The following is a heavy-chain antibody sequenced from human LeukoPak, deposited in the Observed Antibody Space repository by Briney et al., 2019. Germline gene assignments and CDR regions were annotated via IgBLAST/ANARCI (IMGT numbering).Heavy chain of an antibody. Sequence: ASVKVSCKASGYTFTSYTMNWVRQAPGQGLEWMGWINTNTGNPTYAQGFTGRFVFSLDTSVSTAYLQISSLKAEDTAVYYCARVHTIRGWYGFFYYWGQGTLVTVSS. J-gene: IGHJ4*02. V-gene: IGHV7-4-1*02. CDR1: GYTFTSYT. CDR3: ARVHTIRGWYGFFYY. CDR2: INTNTGNP. D-gene: IGHD6-19*01.